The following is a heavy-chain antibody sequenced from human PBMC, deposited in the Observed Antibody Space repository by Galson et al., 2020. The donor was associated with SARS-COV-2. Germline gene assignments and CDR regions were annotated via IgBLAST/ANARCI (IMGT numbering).Heavy chain of an antibody. CDR2: NNNSAGT. CDR1: GGSMSKYY. CDR3: ARVGGNDGWNWFDP. V-gene: IGHV4-59*01. J-gene: IGHJ5*02. Sequence: SETLSLTCSVSGGSMSKYYWRWIRQSPGKGLDWIGNNNNSAGTKYNPSLKSRVSMSVDTSENQFSLKLNSVTAADTAVYYCARVGGNDGWNWFDPWGQGTLVTVSS. D-gene: IGHD1-1*01.